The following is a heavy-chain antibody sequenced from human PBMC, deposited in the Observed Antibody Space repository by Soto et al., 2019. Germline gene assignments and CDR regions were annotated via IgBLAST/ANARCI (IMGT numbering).Heavy chain of an antibody. Sequence: EVQLVESGGGLVQPGGSLRLSCAASGFLFNTYWMFWVRQAPRKGLLWFSRIKSDGSSTNYADSVKGRFTISRDNAKNTLYLQMTSLRAEDTAVYYCAIGGGDYNYLDYWGQGILFTVSS. J-gene: IGHJ4*02. D-gene: IGHD3-9*01. CDR2: IKSDGSST. V-gene: IGHV3-74*01. CDR1: GFLFNTYW. CDR3: AIGGGDYNYLDY.